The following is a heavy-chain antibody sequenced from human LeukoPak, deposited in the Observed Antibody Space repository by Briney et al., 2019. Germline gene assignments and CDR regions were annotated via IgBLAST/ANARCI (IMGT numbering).Heavy chain of an antibody. CDR3: ASGSPAPDY. V-gene: IGHV4-34*01. Sequence: SETLSLTCAVYGGSFSGYYWSWIRQPPGEGLEWIGEINHSGSTNYNPSLKSRVTISVDTSKNQFSLKLSSVTAADTAVYYCASGSPAPDYWGQGTLVTVSS. J-gene: IGHJ4*02. CDR2: INHSGST. CDR1: GGSFSGYY.